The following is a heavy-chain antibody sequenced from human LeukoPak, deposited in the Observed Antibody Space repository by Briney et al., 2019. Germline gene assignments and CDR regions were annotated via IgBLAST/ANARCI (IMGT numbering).Heavy chain of an antibody. CDR3: ARESSWRYFDY. CDR2: INHSGST. J-gene: IGHJ4*02. V-gene: IGHV4-34*01. Sequence: SETLSLTCAVSGGSFSGYYWNWIRQPPGKGLEWIGEINHSGSTHYNPSLKSRVTISMDTSKNQFSLKLSSVTAADTAVYYCARESSWRYFDYWGQGTLVAVSS. CDR1: GGSFSGYY. D-gene: IGHD5-24*01.